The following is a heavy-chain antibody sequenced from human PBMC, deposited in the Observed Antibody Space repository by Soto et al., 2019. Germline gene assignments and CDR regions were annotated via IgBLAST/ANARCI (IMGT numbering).Heavy chain of an antibody. CDR2: ISGSGGST. CDR3: AKTIVVGQKMANWFDP. J-gene: IGHJ5*02. D-gene: IGHD3-22*01. CDR1: GFTFSSYA. Sequence: HPGGSLRLSCAASGFTFSSYAMSWVRQAPGKGLEWVSAISGSGGSTYYADSVKGRFTISRDNSKNTLYLQMNSLRAEDTAVYYCAKTIVVGQKMANWFDPWGQGTLVTVSS. V-gene: IGHV3-23*01.